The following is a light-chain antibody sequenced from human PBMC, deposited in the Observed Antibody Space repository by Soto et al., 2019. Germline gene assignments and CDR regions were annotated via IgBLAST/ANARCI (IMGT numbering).Light chain of an antibody. Sequence: QSVLTQPPSVSAAPGQTVTVSCSGNSSNIGNSYVSWYQQFPGTAPRLLIYDDNKRPSGIRDRFSGSKSGTSATLAITGLQTGDEAVDYCGTWDSSLTNGRAVFGGGTKLTVL. CDR3: GTWDSSLTNGRAV. CDR1: SSNIGNSY. CDR2: DDN. J-gene: IGLJ3*02. V-gene: IGLV1-51*01.